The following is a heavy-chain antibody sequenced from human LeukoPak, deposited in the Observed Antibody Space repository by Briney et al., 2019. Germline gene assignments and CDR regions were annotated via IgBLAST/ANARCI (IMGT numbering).Heavy chain of an antibody. V-gene: IGHV3-23*01. CDR2: ISGGGGST. D-gene: IGHD3-16*02. CDR1: GFTYSNYA. J-gene: IGHJ5*02. Sequence: GGSLRLSCLATGFTYSNYAMIWVRPAPWKGLDWVSAISGGGGSTYYAGSVKCRFTISRDNSKGTVYLQMNSLRAEDTAVYYCAKDGARYDYVWGSSRSRWFDPWGQGTLVTVSS. CDR3: AKDGARYDYVWGSSRSRWFDP.